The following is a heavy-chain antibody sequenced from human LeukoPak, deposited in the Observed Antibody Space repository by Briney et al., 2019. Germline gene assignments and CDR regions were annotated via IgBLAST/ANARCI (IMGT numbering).Heavy chain of an antibody. D-gene: IGHD5-18*01. CDR2: INPNSGGT. Sequence: GASVKVSCKASGYTFTGYYTHWVRQAPGQGLEWMGRINPNSGGTNYAQKFQGRVTMTRDTSISTAYMELSRLRSDDTAVYYCARISYGARLIDYWGQGTLVTVSS. CDR1: GYTFTGYY. J-gene: IGHJ4*02. CDR3: ARISYGARLIDY. V-gene: IGHV1-2*06.